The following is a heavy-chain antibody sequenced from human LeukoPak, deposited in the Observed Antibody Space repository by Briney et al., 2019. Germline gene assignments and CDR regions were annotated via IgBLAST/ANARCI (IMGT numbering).Heavy chain of an antibody. V-gene: IGHV3-30*01. D-gene: IGHD3-3*01. CDR1: GFTFSSYA. J-gene: IGHJ6*03. CDR2: ISYDGSNK. Sequence: GGSLRLSCAASGFTFSSYAMHWVRQAPGKGLEWVAVISYDGSNKYYADSVKGRFTISRDNSKNTLYLQMNSLRAEDTAVYYCARGSPPDENDFWSGCLPIYYYYYYMDVWGKGTTVTVSS. CDR3: ARGSPPDENDFWSGCLPIYYYYYYMDV.